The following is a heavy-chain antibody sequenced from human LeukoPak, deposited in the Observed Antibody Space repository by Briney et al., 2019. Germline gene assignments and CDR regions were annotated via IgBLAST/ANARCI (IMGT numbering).Heavy chain of an antibody. V-gene: IGHV1-2*02. CDR2: INPNSGGT. CDR3: ARDLTSGSYSPNWFDP. D-gene: IGHD1-26*01. CDR1: GYTFTGYY. Sequence: ASVKVSCKASGYTFTGYYMHWVRQAPGQGLEWMGWINPNSGGTNYAQKFQGRVTMTRNTSISTAYMELSSLRSEDTAVYYCARDLTSGSYSPNWFDPWGQGTLVTVSS. J-gene: IGHJ5*02.